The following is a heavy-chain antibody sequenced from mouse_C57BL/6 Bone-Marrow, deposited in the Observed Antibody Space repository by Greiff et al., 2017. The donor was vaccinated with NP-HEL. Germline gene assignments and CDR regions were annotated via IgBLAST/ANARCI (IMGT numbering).Heavy chain of an antibody. Sequence: QVQLQQSGAELVKPGASVKMSCKASGYTFTSYWITWVKQRPGQGLEWIGDIYPGSGSTNYNEKFKSKATLTVDTSSSTAYMQLSSLTSEDSAVYYCARGDGSSYGDWYFDVWGTGTTVTVSS. CDR3: ARGDGSSYGDWYFDV. D-gene: IGHD1-1*01. CDR2: IYPGSGST. V-gene: IGHV1-55*01. J-gene: IGHJ1*03. CDR1: GYTFTSYW.